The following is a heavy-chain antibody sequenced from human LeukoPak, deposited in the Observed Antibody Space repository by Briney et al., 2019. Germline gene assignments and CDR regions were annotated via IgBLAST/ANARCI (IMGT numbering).Heavy chain of an antibody. D-gene: IGHD6-6*01. CDR3: TRDEDFYSSSSDY. V-gene: IGHV3-21*01. CDR1: GFTFSSYS. J-gene: IGHJ4*02. Sequence: GGSLRLSCAATGFTFSSYSMNWVRQAPGKGLEWVSFISSSSSYIYYADSVKGRFTISRDNAKNSLYLQMNSLRAEDTAVYYCTRDEDFYSSSSDYWGQGTLVTVSS. CDR2: ISSSSSYI.